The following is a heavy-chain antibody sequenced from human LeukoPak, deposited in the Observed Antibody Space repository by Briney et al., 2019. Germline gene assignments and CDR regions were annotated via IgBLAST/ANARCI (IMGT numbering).Heavy chain of an antibody. CDR3: ARVEFGEYSSYFDD. Sequence: GGSLRLSCAASTFSLSSYRMSWVRQAPGKGLEWVANIKQDGFTKYYVDSVRGRFTISRDSAKNSLSLQMNSLRAEDTAVYYCARVEFGEYSSYFDDWGQGTLVTVSS. CDR2: IKQDGFTK. D-gene: IGHD3-10*01. J-gene: IGHJ4*02. CDR1: TFSLSSYR. V-gene: IGHV3-7*01.